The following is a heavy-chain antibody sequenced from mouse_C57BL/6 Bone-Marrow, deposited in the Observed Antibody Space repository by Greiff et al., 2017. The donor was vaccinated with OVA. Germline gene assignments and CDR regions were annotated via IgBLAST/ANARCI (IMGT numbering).Heavy chain of an antibody. CDR3: ARWWAGHFDY. CDR1: GYAFSSYW. J-gene: IGHJ2*01. Sequence: QVQLKESGAELVKPGASVKISCKASGYAFSSYWMNWVKQRPGKGLEWIGQIYPGDGDTNYNGKFKGKATLTADKSSSTAYMQLSSLTSEDSAVYFCARWWAGHFDYWGQGTTLTVSS. V-gene: IGHV1-80*01. D-gene: IGHD1-1*02. CDR2: IYPGDGDT.